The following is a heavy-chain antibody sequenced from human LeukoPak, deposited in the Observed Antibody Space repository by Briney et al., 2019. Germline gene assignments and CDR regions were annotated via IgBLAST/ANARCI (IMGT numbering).Heavy chain of an antibody. V-gene: IGHV1-18*01. Sequence: ASVKVSCKASGYTFTSYGISWVRQAPGQGLEWMGWISAYNGNTNYAQKLQGRVNMTTDTSTSTAYMELRSLRSDDTAVYYCARNPITIFGVVTHVDVWGKGTTVTVSS. CDR2: ISAYNGNT. D-gene: IGHD3-3*01. CDR1: GYTFTSYG. CDR3: ARNPITIFGVVTHVDV. J-gene: IGHJ6*04.